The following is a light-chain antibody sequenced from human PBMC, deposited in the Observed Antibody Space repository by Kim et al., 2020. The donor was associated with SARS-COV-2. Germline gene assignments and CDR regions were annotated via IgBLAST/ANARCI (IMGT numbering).Light chain of an antibody. CDR2: DAA. CDR3: QQRNSWPPAVT. J-gene: IGKJ4*01. V-gene: IGKV3-11*01. CDR1: KNIDTY. Sequence: PGDRATHSCRASKNIDTYFAWYQQRPGQSPRLLVYDAANRAAGVPDRFSGSGSGTDFTLTISSIEPEDFSIYYCQQRNSWPPAVTFGGGTKVDIK.